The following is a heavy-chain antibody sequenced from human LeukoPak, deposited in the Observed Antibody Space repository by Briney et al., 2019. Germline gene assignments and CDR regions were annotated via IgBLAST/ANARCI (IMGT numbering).Heavy chain of an antibody. J-gene: IGHJ3*02. D-gene: IGHD3-3*01. CDR1: GFTFSDYY. CDR3: ARVRYYDFWSGNDAFDI. V-gene: IGHV3-11*01. Sequence: GGSLRLSCAASGFTFSDYYMSWIRQAPGKGLDWVSYISSSGSTIYYADSVKGRFIISRDNAKNSLYLQMNSLRAEDTAVYYCARVRYYDFWSGNDAFDIWGQGTMVTVSS. CDR2: ISSSGSTI.